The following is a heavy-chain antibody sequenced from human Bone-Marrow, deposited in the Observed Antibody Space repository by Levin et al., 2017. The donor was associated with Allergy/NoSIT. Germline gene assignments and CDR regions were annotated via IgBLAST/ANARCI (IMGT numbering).Heavy chain of an antibody. J-gene: IGHJ4*02. Sequence: GGSLRLSCAASGFTFSSYAMNWVRQAPGKGLEWVSAISGSGNSPYYADSVKGRFTISRDNSKTTLYLQMSSLGAEDTAVYYCAKGETTRPREGFDYWGQGTLVTVSS. V-gene: IGHV3-23*01. D-gene: IGHD6-6*01. CDR1: GFTFSSYA. CDR3: AKGETTRPREGFDY. CDR2: ISGSGNSP.